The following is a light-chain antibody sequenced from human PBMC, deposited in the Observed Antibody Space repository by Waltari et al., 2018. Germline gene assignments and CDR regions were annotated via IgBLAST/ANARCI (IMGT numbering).Light chain of an antibody. CDR2: DVS. Sequence: HSALTQPASVSGSPGQSITISCTGTSSDVGGYNYVSWYQQHPGKAPKLMIFDVSNRPSGFSNRFSGSKSANTASLTVSGLQAEDEAAYYCSSYISSDTLELFGGGTSLTVL. J-gene: IGLJ2*01. V-gene: IGLV2-14*03. CDR3: SSYISSDTLEL. CDR1: SSDVGGYNY.